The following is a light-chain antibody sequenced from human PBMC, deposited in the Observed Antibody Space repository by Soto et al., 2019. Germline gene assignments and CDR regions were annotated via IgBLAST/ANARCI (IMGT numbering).Light chain of an antibody. Sequence: EIVLTQSPDTLSLSPGERATLSCRASQRVSSDSLAWYQQQPGQAPRLLIYSTSNRATGIPDRFSGSGSGTDFTLTISRLEPEDFAVYYCQQYGSSPWTFGQGTKVDIK. CDR3: QQYGSSPWT. CDR2: STS. J-gene: IGKJ1*01. CDR1: QRVSSDS. V-gene: IGKV3-20*01.